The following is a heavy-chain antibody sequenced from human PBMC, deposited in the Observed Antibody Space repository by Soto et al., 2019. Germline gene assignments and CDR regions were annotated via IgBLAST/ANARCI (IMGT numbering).Heavy chain of an antibody. Sequence: LSLTCTVSGGSISGYYWTWIRQPPGKGLEWVGSLFYGGTTDYNPSLKSRLTMSLDTSKNHFSLKLRSVTAADTAVYYCARHRGPAPVYWGQGTLVTVSS. J-gene: IGHJ4*02. CDR3: ARHRGPAPVY. CDR1: GGSISGYY. D-gene: IGHD3-10*01. V-gene: IGHV4-39*01. CDR2: LFYGGTT.